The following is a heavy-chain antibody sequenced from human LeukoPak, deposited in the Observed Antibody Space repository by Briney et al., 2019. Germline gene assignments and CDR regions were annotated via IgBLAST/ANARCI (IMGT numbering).Heavy chain of an antibody. Sequence: PSGTLSLTCAVSGGSISSRNWWSWVRQPPGKGLEWIGEIYHSGSTNYNPSLKTRVTISVDTSKNQFSLKLSSVTAADTAVYYCARYRNGAFDIWGQGTMVTVSS. J-gene: IGHJ3*02. CDR3: ARYRNGAFDI. CDR1: GGSISSRNW. V-gene: IGHV4-4*02. D-gene: IGHD4-11*01. CDR2: IYHSGST.